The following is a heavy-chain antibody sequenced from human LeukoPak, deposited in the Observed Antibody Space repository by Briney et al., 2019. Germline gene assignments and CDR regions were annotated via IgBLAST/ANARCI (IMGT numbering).Heavy chain of an antibody. V-gene: IGHV3-33*01. Sequence: GGSLRLSCAASGFTFSSYGMHWVRQAPGKGLEGVAVIWYDGSNKYYADSVKGRFTISRDNSKNTLYLQMNSLRAEDTAVYYCARASYYYDSSGSYYFDYWGQGTLVTVSS. CDR1: GFTFSSYG. CDR2: IWYDGSNK. J-gene: IGHJ4*02. CDR3: ARASYYYDSSGSYYFDY. D-gene: IGHD3-22*01.